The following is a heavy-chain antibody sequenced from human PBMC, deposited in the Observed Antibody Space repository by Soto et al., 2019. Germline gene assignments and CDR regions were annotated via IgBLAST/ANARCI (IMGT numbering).Heavy chain of an antibody. CDR3: ARPDFGECWYFDL. CDR2: IIPALGTA. V-gene: IGHV1-69*08. D-gene: IGHD4-17*01. J-gene: IGHJ2*01. Sequence: QDQLVQSGAEVKKPGSSVKVSCKASGGTFSSHTFSWVRQAPGQGLEWMGRIIPALGTATYAQKFQGRVTITADESATTVYMELNSLRSEDTAVYYCARPDFGECWYFDLWGRGTVVTVS. CDR1: GGTFSSHT.